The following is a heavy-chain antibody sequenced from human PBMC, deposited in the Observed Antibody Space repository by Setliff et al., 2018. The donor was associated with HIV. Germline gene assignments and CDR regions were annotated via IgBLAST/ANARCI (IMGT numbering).Heavy chain of an antibody. CDR1: GGSFSDYY. CDR3: ARGGRSLAAQTWFDP. CDR2: INHSGST. D-gene: IGHD6-6*01. Sequence: PSETPSLTCAVYGGSFSDYYWSWIRQPPGKGLEWIGEINHSGSTNYNPSLKSRVTISVDTSKNQFSLKLSSVTAADTAVYYCARGGRSLAAQTWFDPWGQGTLVTVSS. J-gene: IGHJ5*02. V-gene: IGHV4-34*01.